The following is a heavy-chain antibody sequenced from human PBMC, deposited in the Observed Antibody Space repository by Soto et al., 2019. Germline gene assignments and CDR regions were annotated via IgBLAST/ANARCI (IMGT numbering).Heavy chain of an antibody. CDR1: GGSLSDFY. CDR3: ARGLRASYGVRLSYYYYGMDV. V-gene: IGHV4-34*01. J-gene: IGHJ6*02. Sequence: PSGTLSLTCGVYGGSLSDFYWGWIRQPPGQGLECIGEISHSGSTNYNPSLKSRVTISIDTSKNQFSLKLSSVTAADTAMYYCARGLRASYGVRLSYYYYGMDVWGQGTTVTVSS. CDR2: ISHSGST. D-gene: IGHD3-10*01.